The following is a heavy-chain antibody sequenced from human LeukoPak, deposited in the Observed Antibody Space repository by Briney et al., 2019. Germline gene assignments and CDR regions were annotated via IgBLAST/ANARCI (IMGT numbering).Heavy chain of an antibody. Sequence: SETLSLTCTVSGGSISSYYWSWIRQPPGKGLEWIGYIYYSGSANYNPSLKSRVTISVDTSKNQFSLKLSSVTAADTAVYYCARVIYLERLSYYYYYMDVWGKGTTVTVS. D-gene: IGHD1-20*01. CDR2: IYYSGSA. J-gene: IGHJ6*03. CDR1: GGSISSYY. V-gene: IGHV4-59*01. CDR3: ARVIYLERLSYYYYYMDV.